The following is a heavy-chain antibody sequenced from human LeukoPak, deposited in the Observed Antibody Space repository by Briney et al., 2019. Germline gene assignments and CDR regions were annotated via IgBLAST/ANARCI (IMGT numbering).Heavy chain of an antibody. CDR2: INSDGSST. Sequence: GGSLRLSCSASGFTFSSYWMHWVRQAPGKGLGWVSRINSDGSSTSYADSVKGRFTISRDNAKNTLYLQKNSLRAEDTAVYYCARGGAAMAYYWGQGTLVTVSS. J-gene: IGHJ4*02. CDR3: ARGGAAMAYY. V-gene: IGHV3-74*01. CDR1: GFTFSSYW. D-gene: IGHD5-18*01.